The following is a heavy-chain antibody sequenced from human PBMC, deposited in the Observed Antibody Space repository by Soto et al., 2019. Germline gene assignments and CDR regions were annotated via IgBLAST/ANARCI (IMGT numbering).Heavy chain of an antibody. Sequence: GGSLRLSCAASGFTFSSYAMNWVRQAPGKGLEWVANIKQDGSEKYYVDSVKGRFTISRDNAKNSLYLQMNSLRAEDTAVYYCARDRSYYLFDYWGQGTLVTVSS. V-gene: IGHV3-7*01. CDR1: GFTFSSYA. J-gene: IGHJ4*02. CDR2: IKQDGSEK. CDR3: ARDRSYYLFDY. D-gene: IGHD1-26*01.